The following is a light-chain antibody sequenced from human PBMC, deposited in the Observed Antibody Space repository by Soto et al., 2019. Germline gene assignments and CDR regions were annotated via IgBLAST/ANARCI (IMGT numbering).Light chain of an antibody. V-gene: IGKV1-12*01. CDR1: QGISNW. Sequence: IQMTQSPSSVSASVGERVSITYLASQGISNWLAWYQQKPGRGPKLLIYTGSSLQSGVPSRFSGTGSGTDYNLTISSLQPEYVSTYYCQQANSFPLTYGGGTKVEIK. CDR3: QQANSFPLT. J-gene: IGKJ4*01. CDR2: TGS.